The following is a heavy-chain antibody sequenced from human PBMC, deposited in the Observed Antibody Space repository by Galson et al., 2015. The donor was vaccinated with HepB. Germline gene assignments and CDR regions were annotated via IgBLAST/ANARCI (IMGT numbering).Heavy chain of an antibody. CDR3: ATGGDCSGGSCREGH. Sequence: SVKVSCKASGGTFSSYVISWVRQAPGQGLEWMGGIIPIFGRGNYARKFQGRVTISADKSASTAYMELSSLRSEDTAVYYCATGGDCSGGSCREGHWGQGTLVTVSS. J-gene: IGHJ4*02. CDR2: IIPIFGRG. V-gene: IGHV1-69*06. D-gene: IGHD2-15*01. CDR1: GGTFSSYV.